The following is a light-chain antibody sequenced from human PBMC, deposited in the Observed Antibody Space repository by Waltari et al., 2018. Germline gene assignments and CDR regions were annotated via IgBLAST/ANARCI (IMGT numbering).Light chain of an antibody. CDR3: GAWDSSLSAYV. J-gene: IGLJ1*01. CDR1: TPNIGNEY. V-gene: IGLV1-51*01. Sequence: QSVVTQPPSVSATPGQKVTLSCSGSTPNIGNEYVPWYQQLPGPAPKLPVYDNYKRPSGIPDRFSGSKSGTSATLGITGVQTGDEAHYYCGAWDSSLSAYVFGTGTEVTVL. CDR2: DNY.